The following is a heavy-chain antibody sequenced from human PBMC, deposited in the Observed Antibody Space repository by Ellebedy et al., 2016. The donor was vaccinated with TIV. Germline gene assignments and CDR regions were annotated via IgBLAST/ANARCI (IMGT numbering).Heavy chain of an antibody. V-gene: IGHV4-59*12. Sequence: MPSETLSLTCTVSDGSISGYSWSWIRQPPGKGLEWVAYIYYSGSTKSNPSLKSPVSISVDTSTNQFSLKLSSVTAADTAVYYCASTDHLESYYFDYWGQGTLVTVSS. J-gene: IGHJ4*02. CDR1: DGSISGYS. D-gene: IGHD3-3*01. CDR2: IYYSGST. CDR3: ASTDHLESYYFDY.